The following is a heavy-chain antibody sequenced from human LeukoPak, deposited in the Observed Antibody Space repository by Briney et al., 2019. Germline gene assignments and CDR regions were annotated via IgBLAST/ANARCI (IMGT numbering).Heavy chain of an antibody. CDR2: IIPIFGTA. CDR3: ARGKDFWSGYRLNWFDP. Sequence: SVKVSCKASGGTFSSYAISWVRQAPGQGLEWMGGIIPIFGTANYAQKFQGRVTITADESTSTAYMELSSLRSEDTAVYYCARGKDFWSGYRLNWFDPWGQGTLVTVSS. CDR1: GGTFSSYA. J-gene: IGHJ5*02. D-gene: IGHD3-3*01. V-gene: IGHV1-69*13.